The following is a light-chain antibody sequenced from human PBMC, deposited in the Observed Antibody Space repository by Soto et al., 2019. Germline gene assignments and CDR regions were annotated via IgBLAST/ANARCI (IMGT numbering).Light chain of an antibody. CDR3: ETCDSNTHTV. J-gene: IGLJ3*02. CDR2: LEGSGSY. Sequence: QAVVTQSSSASVSLGSSVKLTCTLSSGHSSYIIAWHQQQPGKAPRYLMKLEGSGSYNKGSGVPDRFSGSSSGADRYLTISNLQFEDEADYYCETCDSNTHTVFGGGTKVTVL. CDR1: SGHSSYI. V-gene: IGLV4-60*02.